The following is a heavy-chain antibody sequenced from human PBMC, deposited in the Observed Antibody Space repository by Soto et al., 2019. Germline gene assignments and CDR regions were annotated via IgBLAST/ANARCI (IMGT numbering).Heavy chain of an antibody. CDR2: ISHDGTKQ. D-gene: IGHD1-1*01. CDR1: GFTFSSYY. Sequence: QVQLVESGGGVVQPGRSLGLSSAASGFTFSSYYIHWVRQAPGKGLEWVAVISHDGTKQYYADSVKGRFSISRDNSQNTLYLQMNSLRLDDTAIYYCARDSADNDNWQKTSPLTDYWGQGTLVTVSS. J-gene: IGHJ4*02. CDR3: ARDSADNDNWQKTSPLTDY. V-gene: IGHV3-30*04.